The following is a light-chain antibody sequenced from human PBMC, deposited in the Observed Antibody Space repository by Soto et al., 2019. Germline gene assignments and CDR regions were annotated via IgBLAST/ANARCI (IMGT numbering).Light chain of an antibody. CDR1: SSNIGAGYD. J-gene: IGLJ3*02. V-gene: IGLV1-40*01. Sequence: QSVLTQPPSVSGAPGQRVTISCTGSSSNIGAGYDVHWYQQLPGTAPKLLIYGNSNRPSGVPDRFSGSKSGTSASLAITGLEAEEEADYYCQSYDSSLCWVFGGGTKLTVL. CDR2: GNS. CDR3: QSYDSSLCWV.